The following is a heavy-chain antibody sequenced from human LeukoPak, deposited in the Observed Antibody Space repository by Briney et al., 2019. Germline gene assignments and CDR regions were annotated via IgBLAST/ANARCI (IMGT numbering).Heavy chain of an antibody. D-gene: IGHD4-11*01. CDR1: GYTFTDYY. J-gene: IGHJ4*02. Sequence: ASVKVSCKVSGYTFTDYYMHWVQQAPGKGLQWMGLVDPEDGETIYAEKFQGRVTITADTSTDTAFMDLSSLRSEDTAVYYCATGSYSYYDYWGQGTLVTVSS. CDR3: ATGSYSYYDY. CDR2: VDPEDGET. V-gene: IGHV1-69-2*01.